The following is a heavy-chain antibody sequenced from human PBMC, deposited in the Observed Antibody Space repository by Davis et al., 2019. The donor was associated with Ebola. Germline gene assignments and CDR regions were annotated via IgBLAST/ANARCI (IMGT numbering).Heavy chain of an antibody. V-gene: IGHV2-70*04. J-gene: IGHJ3*02. CDR1: GFSLSTSGMR. Sequence: SGPTLVKPTQTLTLTCTFSGFSLSTSGMRVSWIRQPPGKALEWLARIDWDDDKFYSTSLKTRLTISKDTSKNQVVLTMTNMDPVDTATYYCARDLGDSDAFDIWGQGTMVTVSS. D-gene: IGHD3-16*01. CDR2: IDWDDDK. CDR3: ARDLGDSDAFDI.